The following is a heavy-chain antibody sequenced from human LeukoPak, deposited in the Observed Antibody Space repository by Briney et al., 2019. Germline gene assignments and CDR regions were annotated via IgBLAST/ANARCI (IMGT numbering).Heavy chain of an antibody. J-gene: IGHJ6*02. CDR3: ARAGSRGYSYGYGDYYYGMDV. V-gene: IGHV3-21*01. CDR2: ISSSSSYI. Sequence: GGSLRLSCAASGFTVSSNYMSWVRQAPGKGLEWVSSISSSSSYIYYADSVKGRFTISRDNAKNSLYLQMNSLRAEDTAVYYCARAGSRGYSYGYGDYYYGMDVWGQGTTVTVSS. CDR1: GFTVSSNY. D-gene: IGHD5-18*01.